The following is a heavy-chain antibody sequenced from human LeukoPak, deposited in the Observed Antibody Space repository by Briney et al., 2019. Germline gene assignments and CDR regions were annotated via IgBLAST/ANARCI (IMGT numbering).Heavy chain of an antibody. CDR1: GFTFSTHL. V-gene: IGHV3-7*05. CDR2: INQDGSEK. Sequence: GGSLRLSCAASGFTFSTHLMSWVRQAPGKGLEWVANINQDGSEKYYVDSVKGRFTISRDNAKNSLYLQMNSLRAEDTAVYYCARGQLGDYWGQGALVTVSS. CDR3: ARGQLGDY. J-gene: IGHJ4*02. D-gene: IGHD3-16*01.